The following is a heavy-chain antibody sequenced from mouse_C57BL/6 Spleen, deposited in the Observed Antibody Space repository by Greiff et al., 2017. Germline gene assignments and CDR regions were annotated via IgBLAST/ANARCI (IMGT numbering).Heavy chain of an antibody. V-gene: IGHV1-42*01. CDR2: INPSTGGT. Sequence: EVHLVESGPELVKPGASVKISCKASGYSFTGYYMNWVKQSPEKSLEWIGEINPSTGGTTYNQKFKAKATLTVDKSSSTAYMQLKTLASEDSAFSYCARPSLAWFAYWGQGTLVTVSA. CDR1: GYSFTGYY. J-gene: IGHJ3*01. CDR3: ARPSLAWFAY.